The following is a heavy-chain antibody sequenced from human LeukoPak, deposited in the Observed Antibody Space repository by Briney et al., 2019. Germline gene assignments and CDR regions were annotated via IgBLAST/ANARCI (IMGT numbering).Heavy chain of an antibody. D-gene: IGHD5-12*01. J-gene: IGHJ3*02. CDR3: AKAAYEDDAFDI. CDR1: GFTVSSNY. Sequence: GGSLRLSCAASGFTVSSNYMSWVRQAPGKGLEWVSGISWNSGSIGYADSVKGRFTISRDNAKNSLYLQMNSLRAEDTALYYCAKAAYEDDAFDIWGQGTMVTVSS. CDR2: ISWNSGSI. V-gene: IGHV3-9*01.